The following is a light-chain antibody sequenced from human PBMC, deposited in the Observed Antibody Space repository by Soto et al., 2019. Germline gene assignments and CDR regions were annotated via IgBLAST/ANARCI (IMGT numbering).Light chain of an antibody. CDR2: KAS. CDR3: QQYGSSSPWT. J-gene: IGKJ1*01. CDR1: QSISSW. Sequence: DIQMTQSPSTLSASVGDRVTITCRASQSISSWLAWYQQKPGRAPKLLIYKASSLETGVPSRFSGSGSGTAVTLIISSLQPDDFASYYCQQYGSSSPWTFGQGTKVEIK. V-gene: IGKV1-5*03.